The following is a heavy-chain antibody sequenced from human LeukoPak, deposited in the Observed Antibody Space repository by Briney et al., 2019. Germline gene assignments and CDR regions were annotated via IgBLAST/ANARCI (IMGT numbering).Heavy chain of an antibody. Sequence: GGSLRLSCAASGFTFSSYGMHWVRQAPGKGLEWVAVIWYGGSNKYYADSVKGRFTISRDNSKNTLYLQMNSLRAEDTAVYYCARDYDILTGFHPSWGYWGQGALVTVSS. D-gene: IGHD3-9*01. V-gene: IGHV3-33*08. J-gene: IGHJ4*02. CDR3: ARDYDILTGFHPSWGY. CDR2: IWYGGSNK. CDR1: GFTFSSYG.